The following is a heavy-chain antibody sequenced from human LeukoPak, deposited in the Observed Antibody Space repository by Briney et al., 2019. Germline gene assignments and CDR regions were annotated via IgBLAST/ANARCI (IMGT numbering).Heavy chain of an antibody. Sequence: GGSLRLSCAASGFTFSSYWMSWVRQAPGKGLEWVANIKQDGSEKYYVDSVKGRFTISRVNAKNSLYLQMNSLRAEDTAVYYCARAVRYFDWLHYYYFDYWGQGTLVTVSS. CDR1: GFTFSSYW. J-gene: IGHJ4*02. V-gene: IGHV3-7*01. D-gene: IGHD3-9*01. CDR2: IKQDGSEK. CDR3: ARAVRYFDWLHYYYFDY.